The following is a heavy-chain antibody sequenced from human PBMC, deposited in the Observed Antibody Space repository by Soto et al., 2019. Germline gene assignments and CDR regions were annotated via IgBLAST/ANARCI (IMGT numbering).Heavy chain of an antibody. CDR3: ARDLGRLMGATPGY. J-gene: IGHJ4*02. V-gene: IGHV3-21*01. D-gene: IGHD1-26*01. CDR1: GFPFSSYS. CDR2: ISYSSSYI. Sequence: PGGSLRLSCAASGFPFSSYSMNWVRQAPGKGLEWVSSISYSSSYIYYADSVKGRFTISRDNAKNSLYLQMNSLRAEDTAVYYCARDLGRLMGATPGYWGQGTLVTVSS.